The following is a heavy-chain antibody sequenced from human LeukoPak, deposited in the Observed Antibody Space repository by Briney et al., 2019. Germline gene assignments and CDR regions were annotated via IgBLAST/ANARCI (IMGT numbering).Heavy chain of an antibody. CDR3: ARRSGWYPLDY. V-gene: IGHV4-34*01. CDR2: INHSGST. CDR1: GGSISGYY. J-gene: IGHJ4*02. D-gene: IGHD6-19*01. Sequence: SETLSLTCTVSGGSISGYYWSWIRQPPGKGLEWIGEINHSGSTNYNPSLKSRVTISVDTSKNQFSLKLSSVTAADTAVYYCARRSGWYPLDYWGQGTLVTVSS.